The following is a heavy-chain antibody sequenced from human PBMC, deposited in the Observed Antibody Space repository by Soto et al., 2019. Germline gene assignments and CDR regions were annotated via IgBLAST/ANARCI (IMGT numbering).Heavy chain of an antibody. CDR2: ISRDGTSP. V-gene: IGHV3-74*03. CDR1: GFSFNSYW. D-gene: IGHD3-3*01. CDR3: AREGVIWGNYYKDNDG. J-gene: IGHJ4*02. Sequence: EEQLVESGGGLIQPGGSLRLSCVASGFSFNSYWMHWVRQAPGKGLVWVSRISRDGTSPEYADSVKGRFTISRDNAENTLYLQMNSLRVEDTAVYYCAREGVIWGNYYKDNDGWGQGTLVSVPS.